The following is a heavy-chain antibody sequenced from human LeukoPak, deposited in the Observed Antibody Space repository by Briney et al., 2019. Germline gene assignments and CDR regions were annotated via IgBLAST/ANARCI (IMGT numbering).Heavy chain of an antibody. Sequence: PSETLSLTCAVYGGSFSGYYWSWIRQPPGKELEWIGEINHSGSTNYNPSLKSRVTISVDTSKNQFSLKLSSVTAADTAVYYCARGLYDYVWGSYRYTRGMGFDYWGQGTLVTVSS. V-gene: IGHV4-34*01. CDR2: INHSGST. CDR3: ARGLYDYVWGSYRYTRGMGFDY. D-gene: IGHD3-16*02. CDR1: GGSFSGYY. J-gene: IGHJ4*02.